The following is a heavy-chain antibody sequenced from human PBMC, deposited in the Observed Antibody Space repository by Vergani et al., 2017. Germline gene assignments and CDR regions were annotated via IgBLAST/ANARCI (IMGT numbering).Heavy chain of an antibody. CDR2: INPSGGST. CDR1: GYTFTSYY. CDR3: ARDIVATSRYYYYYMDV. V-gene: IGHV1-46*01. J-gene: IGHJ6*03. Sequence: QVQLVQSGAEVKKPGASVKVSCKASGYTFTSYYMHWVRQAPGQGLEWMGIINPSGGSTSYAQTFQGRVTMTRDTSTSTVYMELSSLRSEDTAVYYCARDIVATSRYYYYYMDVWGKGTTVTVSS. D-gene: IGHD5-12*01.